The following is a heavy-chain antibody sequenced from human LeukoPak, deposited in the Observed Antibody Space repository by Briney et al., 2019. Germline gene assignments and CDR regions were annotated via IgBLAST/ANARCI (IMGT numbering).Heavy chain of an antibody. CDR3: ARQWLPTSSMDV. J-gene: IGHJ6*03. Sequence: GGSLRLSCAASGFTLSSYGMNWVRQAPGKGLEWVSGISGSGGSTYYADSVKGRFTISRDNAKNSLYLQMNSLRAEDTAVYYCARQWLPTSSMDVWGKGTTVTVSS. CDR2: ISGSGGST. D-gene: IGHD6-19*01. V-gene: IGHV3-23*01. CDR1: GFTLSSYG.